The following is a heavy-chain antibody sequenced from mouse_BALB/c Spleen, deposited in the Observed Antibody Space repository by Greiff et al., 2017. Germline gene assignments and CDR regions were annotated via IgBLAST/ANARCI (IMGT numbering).Heavy chain of an antibody. Sequence: DVHLVESGGGLVKPGGSLKLSCAASGFAFSSYDMSWVRQTPEKRLEWVAYISSGGGSTYYPDTVKGRFTISRDNAKNTLYLQMSSLKSEDTAMYYCARRIYYDYDGVAYWGQGTLVTVSA. J-gene: IGHJ3*01. V-gene: IGHV5-12-1*01. CDR3: ARRIYYDYDGVAY. D-gene: IGHD2-4*01. CDR1: GFAFSSYD. CDR2: ISSGGGST.